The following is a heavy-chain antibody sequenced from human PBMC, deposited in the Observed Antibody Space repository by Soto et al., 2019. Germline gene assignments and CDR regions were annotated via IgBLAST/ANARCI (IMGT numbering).Heavy chain of an antibody. V-gene: IGHV1-18*01. J-gene: IGHJ4*02. Sequence: QVQLVQSGAEVKKPGASVKVSCKASGYTFTSYGISWVRQAPGQGLEWMGWISAYNGNTNYAQKLQGRVTMTTDTSTSTAYMELRSMRSDDTAVYYCARDEDFWSAKAGSFDYWGQGTLVTVSS. CDR1: GYTFTSYG. D-gene: IGHD3-3*01. CDR3: ARDEDFWSAKAGSFDY. CDR2: ISAYNGNT.